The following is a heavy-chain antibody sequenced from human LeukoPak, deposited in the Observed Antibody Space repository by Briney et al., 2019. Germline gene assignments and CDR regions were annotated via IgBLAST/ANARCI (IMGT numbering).Heavy chain of an antibody. J-gene: IGHJ4*02. CDR1: VGTFSSYA. Sequence: GASVKVSCKASVGTFSSYAISWVRQAPGQGLEWMGGIIPIFGTANYAQKFQGRVTITADKPTRTAYMELSSLRSEDTAVYYCARVAGNTARVDDIFDYWGQGTLVTVSS. CDR3: ARVAGNTARVDDIFDY. D-gene: IGHD5-18*01. CDR2: IIPIFGTA. V-gene: IGHV1-69*06.